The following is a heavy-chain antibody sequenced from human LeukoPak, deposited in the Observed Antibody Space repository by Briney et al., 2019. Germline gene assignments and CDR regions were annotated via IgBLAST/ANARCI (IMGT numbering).Heavy chain of an antibody. D-gene: IGHD1-26*01. V-gene: IGHV3-23*01. CDR1: GFTFSTYA. J-gene: IGHJ4*02. CDR2: ISGSGGNT. Sequence: GGSLRLSCAASGFTFSTYAMSWVRQAPGKGLEWVSTISGSGGNTYYADSVKGRFTISRDNSKNTPNLQMNSLRAEDTAVYYCAKDEVVGATSDCWGQGTLVTVSS. CDR3: AKDEVVGATSDC.